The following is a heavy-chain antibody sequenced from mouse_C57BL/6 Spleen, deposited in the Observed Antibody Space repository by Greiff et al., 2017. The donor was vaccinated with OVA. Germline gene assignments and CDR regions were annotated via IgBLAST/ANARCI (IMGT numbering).Heavy chain of an antibody. CDR2: INPNNGGT. CDR1: GYTFTDYN. J-gene: IGHJ1*03. CDR3: ARSQYDGYDGYIDV. D-gene: IGHD2-3*01. V-gene: IGHV1-18*01. Sequence: EVKLMESGPELVKPGASVKIPCKASGYTFTDYNMDWVKQSHGKSLEWIGDINPNNGGTIYNQKFKGKATLTVDKSSSTAYMELRSLTSEDTAGYYCARSQYDGYDGYIDVWGTGTTVTVSS.